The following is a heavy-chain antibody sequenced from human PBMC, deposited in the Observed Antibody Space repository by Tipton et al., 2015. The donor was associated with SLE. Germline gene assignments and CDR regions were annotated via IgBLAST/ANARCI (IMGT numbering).Heavy chain of an antibody. CDR1: GASISSNGNS. Sequence: TLSLTCTVSGASISSNGNSWSWIRQPPGKGLEWIGYVYHSGSTYYTPSLKSRITISLDRSKNQFSLKVFSVTAADAAVYYCARGSWDYGTLVSMDVWGQGTTVTVSS. J-gene: IGHJ6*02. CDR3: ARGSWDYGTLVSMDV. CDR2: VYHSGST. V-gene: IGHV4-30-2*01. D-gene: IGHD4-17*01.